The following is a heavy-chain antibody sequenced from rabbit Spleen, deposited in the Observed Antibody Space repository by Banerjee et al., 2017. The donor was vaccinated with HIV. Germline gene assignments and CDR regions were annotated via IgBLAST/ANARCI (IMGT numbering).Heavy chain of an antibody. CDR2: IYTGDGST. CDR1: GFSFSSSYW. CDR3: ARDDRSASGIQFNL. J-gene: IGHJ4*01. V-gene: IGHV1S45*01. Sequence: QEQLVESGGGLVQPEGSLTLTCTASGFSFSSSYWICWVRQAPGKGLEWIACIYTGDGSTYYASWAKGRFTISKTSTTVTLQMTSLTAADTATYFCARDDRSASGIQFNLWGPGTLVTVS. D-gene: IGHD1-1*01.